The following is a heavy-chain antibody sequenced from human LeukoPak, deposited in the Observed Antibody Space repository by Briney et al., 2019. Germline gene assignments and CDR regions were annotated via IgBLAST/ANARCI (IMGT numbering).Heavy chain of an antibody. CDR1: GFTFSDSA. V-gene: IGHV3-23*01. CDR2: ISGSGGST. D-gene: IGHD5-24*01. Sequence: GGSLRLSCAVSGFTFSDSAMSWVRQAPGRGLEWVSTISGSGGSTSPADSVKGRFTISRDNSRTTLYLQMNTLRAEDTAIYYCAKGGPQFFDYWGQGTLVTVSS. J-gene: IGHJ4*02. CDR3: AKGGPQFFDY.